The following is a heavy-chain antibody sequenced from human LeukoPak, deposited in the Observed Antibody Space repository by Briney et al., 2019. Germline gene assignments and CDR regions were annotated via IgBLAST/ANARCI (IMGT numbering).Heavy chain of an antibody. V-gene: IGHV3-21*01. Sequence: GGSLRLSCAASGFTFSSNSMNWVRQAPGKGLEWVSSISSSSSYIYYAVSVKGRFTISRDNAKNSLYLQMNSLRADDTAVYYCARDSGWNDYWGQGTLVTVSS. CDR3: ARDSGWNDY. CDR2: ISSSSSYI. D-gene: IGHD6-19*01. J-gene: IGHJ4*02. CDR1: GFTFSSNS.